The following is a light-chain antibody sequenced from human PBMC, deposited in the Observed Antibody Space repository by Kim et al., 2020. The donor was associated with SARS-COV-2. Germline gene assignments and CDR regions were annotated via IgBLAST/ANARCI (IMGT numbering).Light chain of an antibody. CDR2: DVS. V-gene: IGLV2-14*01. J-gene: IGLJ1*01. CDR3: SSYTSSSTYG. Sequence: QSALTQPASVSGSPGQSITISCTGTSSDVGGYNYVSWYQQHPGKAPKVMIYDVSKRPSGVSNRFSGSKSGNTASLTISGRQAEDEADYYCSSYTSSSTYGIGTGTKVTVL. CDR1: SSDVGGYNY.